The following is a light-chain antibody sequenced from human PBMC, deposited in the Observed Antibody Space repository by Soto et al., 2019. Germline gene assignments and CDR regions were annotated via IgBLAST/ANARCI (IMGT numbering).Light chain of an antibody. CDR2: EAF. V-gene: IGLV2-23*01. CDR1: SSDVGGSGL. CDR3: CSYAGRSTWDVV. J-gene: IGLJ2*01. Sequence: QSALTQPASLSGSPGQSITISCTGTSSDVGGSGLVSWYQFHPGKAPKLLIFEAFKRPSGISNRFSGSKSGSTASLTISGLQAEDEAGYSCCSYAGRSTWDVVFGGGTKLPVL.